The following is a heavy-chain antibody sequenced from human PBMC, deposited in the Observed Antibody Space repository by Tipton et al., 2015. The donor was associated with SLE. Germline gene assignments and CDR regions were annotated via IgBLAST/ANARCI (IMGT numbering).Heavy chain of an antibody. V-gene: IGHV4-59*11. CDR2: IYYSGST. Sequence: TLSLTCTVSGASISSHYLSWIRQPPGKGLEWIGYIYYSGSTHYNPSLKSRVTISVDTSKNQFSLKLSSVTAADTAVYYCAAGSSSSRDWFDPWGQGTLVTVSS. CDR3: AAGSSSSRDWFDP. D-gene: IGHD6-6*01. J-gene: IGHJ5*02. CDR1: GASISSHY.